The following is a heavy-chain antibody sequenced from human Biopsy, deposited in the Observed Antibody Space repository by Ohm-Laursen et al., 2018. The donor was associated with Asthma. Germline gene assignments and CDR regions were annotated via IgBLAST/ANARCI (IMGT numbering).Heavy chain of an antibody. V-gene: IGHV1-24*01. CDR2: HDHEEGGT. J-gene: IGHJ4*02. D-gene: IGHD4-17*01. CDR3: ASDFPKDYVRYNFQF. CDR1: GYSLTDLS. Sequence: SSVTVSCKTSGYSLTDLSMHWVRQAPGQGLEWMGGHDHEEGGTVNARRFQGRVTMTEDTSTDTAYMELSSLSSDDTAVYYCASDFPKDYVRYNFQFWGQGTLVTVSS.